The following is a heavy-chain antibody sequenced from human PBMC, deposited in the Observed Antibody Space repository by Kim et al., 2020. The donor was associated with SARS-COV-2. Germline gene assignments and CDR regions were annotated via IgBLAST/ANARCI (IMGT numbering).Heavy chain of an antibody. CDR1: GFTFSNYG. D-gene: IGHD3-10*01. CDR2: ISYDGGNK. CDR3: ATGGHINNWFRPGDF. J-gene: IGHJ4*02. V-gene: IGHV3-30*03. Sequence: GGSLRLSCAVSGFTFSNYGMHWVRQAPGKGLEWVAVISYDGGNKYYADSVKGRFTISRDNSKNTLYLQMNNLRVEDTAVYYCATGGHINNWFRPGDFWGQGTLVTVPS.